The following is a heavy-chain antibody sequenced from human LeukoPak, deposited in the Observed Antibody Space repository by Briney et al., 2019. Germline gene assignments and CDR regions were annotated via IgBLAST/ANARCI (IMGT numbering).Heavy chain of an antibody. CDR1: GFTFISYA. D-gene: IGHD3-22*01. J-gene: IGHJ5*02. CDR3: AKYYYDTSGSWFDP. CDR2: ISGSGEGT. V-gene: IGHV3-23*01. Sequence: TGGSLRLSCAASGFTFISYAMSWVRQAPGKGLEWVSGISGSGEGTYYADSVKGRFTISRDNSKNTLYLQMNSLRAEDTALYYCAKYYYDTSGSWFDPWGQGTPVTVSS.